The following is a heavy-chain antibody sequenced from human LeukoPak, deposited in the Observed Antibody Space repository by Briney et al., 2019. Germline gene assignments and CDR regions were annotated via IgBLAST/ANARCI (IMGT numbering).Heavy chain of an antibody. D-gene: IGHD4-23*01. CDR3: ARHRSDTGGKKGVNWFDP. CDR2: IYFSGTT. CDR1: GGSINNYY. Sequence: SETLSLTCSVSGGSINNYYWSWIRQPPGKGLEWLGNIYFSGTTDYNSSLKSRLTISVDTFKNQLSLNLQSVTAADTATHYCARHRSDTGGKKGVNWFDPWGQGTLVTVSS. V-gene: IGHV4-59*01. J-gene: IGHJ5*02.